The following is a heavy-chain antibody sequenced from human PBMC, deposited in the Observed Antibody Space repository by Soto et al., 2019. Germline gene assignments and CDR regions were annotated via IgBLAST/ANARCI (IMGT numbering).Heavy chain of an antibody. CDR3: ARDRTGGGYSYCSYYYCMDV. Sequence: KASETLSLTCTVSGGSISSGDYYWSWIRQPPGKGLEWIGYIYYSGSTYYNPSLKSRVTISVDTSKNQFSLKLSSVTAADTAVYYCARDRTGGGYSYCSYYYCMDVWGQGTMVTV. CDR2: IYYSGST. J-gene: IGHJ6*02. CDR1: GGSISSGDYY. D-gene: IGHD5-18*01. V-gene: IGHV4-30-4*01.